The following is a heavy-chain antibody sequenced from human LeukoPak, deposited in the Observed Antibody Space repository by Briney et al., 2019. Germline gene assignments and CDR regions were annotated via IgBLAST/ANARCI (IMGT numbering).Heavy chain of an antibody. J-gene: IGHJ3*02. CDR2: ISAYNGNT. D-gene: IGHD3-3*01. CDR3: ARRRYYDFWSGYYAFDI. CDR1: GYTFTSYG. V-gene: IGHV1-18*01. Sequence: ASVKVSCKASGYTFTSYGISWVRHAPGQGLEWMEWISAYNGNTNYAQKLQGRVTMTTDTSTSTAYMELRSLRSDDTAVYYCARRRYYDFWSGYYAFDIWGQGTMVTVSS.